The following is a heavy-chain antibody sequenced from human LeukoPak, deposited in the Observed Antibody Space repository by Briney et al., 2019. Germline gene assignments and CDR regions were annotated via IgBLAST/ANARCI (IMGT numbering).Heavy chain of an antibody. CDR3: ARGSYTAMDLDY. V-gene: IGHV3-30*03. J-gene: IGHJ4*02. Sequence: GGSLRLSCAASGFTFSSYGMHWVRQAPGKGLEWVAVISYDGSNKYYADSVKGRFTISRDNSKNTLYLQMNSLRAEDTAVYYCARGSYTAMDLDYWGQGTLVTVSS. D-gene: IGHD5-18*01. CDR2: ISYDGSNK. CDR1: GFTFSSYG.